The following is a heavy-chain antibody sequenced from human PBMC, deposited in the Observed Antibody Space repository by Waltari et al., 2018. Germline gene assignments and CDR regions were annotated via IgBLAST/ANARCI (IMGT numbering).Heavy chain of an antibody. CDR3: ARDDSWQRLAA. CDR1: GFTFSTYW. CDR2: MTPDGKKR. D-gene: IGHD6-25*01. V-gene: IGHV3-74*03. J-gene: IGHJ5*01. Sequence: EVQLVESGGGLVQPGGSLRLSCSASGFTFSTYWMYWVRQPPGKGLEWVSRMTPDGKKREYADSVKGRFTISRDNTKNMLYLDMNSLRVEDAAMYYCARDDSWQRLAAWGHGTLVTVSS.